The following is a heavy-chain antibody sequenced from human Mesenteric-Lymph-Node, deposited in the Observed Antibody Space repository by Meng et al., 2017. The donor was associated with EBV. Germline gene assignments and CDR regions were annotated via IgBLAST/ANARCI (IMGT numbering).Heavy chain of an antibody. Sequence: GPLVQSGAEVKKPGASVKVSCKASAYSYSGYYRHWVRQAPGQGLEWMGRINPRSGATSYAEKFQGRLAMTGDTSVSTAYMELASLRSDDTAVYFCSHTDYFDNTGHHWGQGTLVTVSS. V-gene: IGHV1-2*06. D-gene: IGHD3-22*01. CDR3: SHTDYFDNTGHH. CDR1: AYSYSGYY. CDR2: INPRSGAT. J-gene: IGHJ4*02.